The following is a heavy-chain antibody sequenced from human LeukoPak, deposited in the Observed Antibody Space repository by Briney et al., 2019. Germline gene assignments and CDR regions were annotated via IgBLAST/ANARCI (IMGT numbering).Heavy chain of an antibody. J-gene: IGHJ4*02. V-gene: IGHV4-39*07. CDR1: GGSISSSSYY. D-gene: IGHD3-22*01. Sequence: SETLSLTCTVSGGSISSSSYYWGWIRQPPGKGLEWIGSIYYSGSTYYNPSLKSRVTISVDTSKNQFSLKLSSVTAADTAVYYCAKLSRYDSSGYHDYWGQGTLVTVSS. CDR2: IYYSGST. CDR3: AKLSRYDSSGYHDY.